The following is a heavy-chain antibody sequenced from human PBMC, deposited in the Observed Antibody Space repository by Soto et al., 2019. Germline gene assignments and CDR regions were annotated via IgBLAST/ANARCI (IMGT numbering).Heavy chain of an antibody. CDR1: GFTFSSYA. CDR2: ISYDGSNK. V-gene: IGHV3-30-3*01. D-gene: IGHD5-18*01. J-gene: IGHJ4*02. Sequence: PGGSLRLSCAASGFTFSSYAMHWVRQAPGKGLEWVAVISYDGSNKYYADSVKGRFTISRDNSKNTLYLQMNSLRAEDTAVYYCATPAEALDTAMLKGLAHWGQGSLVTVSS. CDR3: ATPAEALDTAMLKGLAH.